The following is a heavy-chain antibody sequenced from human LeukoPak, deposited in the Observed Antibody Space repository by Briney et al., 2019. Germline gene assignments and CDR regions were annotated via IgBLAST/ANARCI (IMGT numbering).Heavy chain of an antibody. J-gene: IGHJ4*02. CDR1: GFTFSNYA. CDR2: ISYDGNSQ. CDR3: AKPYPTLTTSAVLDN. D-gene: IGHD1-1*01. Sequence: GRSLTLSCAASGFTFSNYAIHWVRQAPGRGLEWVAAISYDGNSQHYGAPVKGRFTISRDNSKNTVYLQINTLRTDDAAIYYCAKPYPTLTTSAVLDNWGQGTLVTVSS. V-gene: IGHV3-30*18.